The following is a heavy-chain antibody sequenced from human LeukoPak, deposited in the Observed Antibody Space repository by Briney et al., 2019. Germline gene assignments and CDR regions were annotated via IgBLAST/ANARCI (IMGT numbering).Heavy chain of an antibody. D-gene: IGHD3-22*01. CDR1: GFTFSSYA. Sequence: SGGSLRLSCAASGFTFSSYAMSWVRQAPGKGLQWVSGISGSGGSTYYADSVRGRFTVSRDNSKNTLYLQMNSLRAEDTAVYYCAKDAYRYYDSSDYYRPYYFDYWGQGTRVTVSS. V-gene: IGHV3-23*01. CDR3: AKDAYRYYDSSDYYRPYYFDY. J-gene: IGHJ4*02. CDR2: ISGSGGST.